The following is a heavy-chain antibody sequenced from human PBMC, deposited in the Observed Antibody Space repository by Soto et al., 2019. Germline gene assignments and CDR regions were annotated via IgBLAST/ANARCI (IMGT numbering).Heavy chain of an antibody. V-gene: IGHV1-2*04. J-gene: IGHJ6*02. D-gene: IGHD6-19*01. CDR2: INPNTGGT. Sequence: GASVKVSCKTSGYTFIGYYIHWVRQAPGQGLEWMGWINPNTGGTNYAQKFQGWVTVTRDTSISTAYMELTRLTSDDTAVYYCARRLSVAVPDTRNLDVWGQATTVTVSS. CDR3: ARRLSVAVPDTRNLDV. CDR1: GYTFIGYY.